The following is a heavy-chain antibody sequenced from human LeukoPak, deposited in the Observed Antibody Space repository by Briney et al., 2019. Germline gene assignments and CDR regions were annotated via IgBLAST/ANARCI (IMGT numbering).Heavy chain of an antibody. Sequence: GGSLRLSCAASGFTFSSYWMSWVRQAPGKGLEWVANIKQDGCEKYYVDSVKGRFTISRDNAKNSLYLQMNSLRAEDTAVYYCASVLIVVVITTTYYYYGMDVWGQGTTVTVSS. V-gene: IGHV3-7*01. CDR3: ASVLIVVVITTTYYYYGMDV. D-gene: IGHD3-22*01. CDR1: GFTFSSYW. CDR2: IKQDGCEK. J-gene: IGHJ6*02.